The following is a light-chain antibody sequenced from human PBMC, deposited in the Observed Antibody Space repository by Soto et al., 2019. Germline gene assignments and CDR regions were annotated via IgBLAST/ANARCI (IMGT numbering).Light chain of an antibody. Sequence: IVMPPYPNTLSLSPGERAPLSCRASQSVSILLAWYQQKPGQAPRLLIHGATTRATGIPARFSGSGSGTEFTLTISSLQSEDFAVYYCQQYNNWPRTFGQGAKVDIK. CDR3: QQYNNWPRT. J-gene: IGKJ1*01. V-gene: IGKV3-15*01. CDR2: GAT. CDR1: QSVSIL.